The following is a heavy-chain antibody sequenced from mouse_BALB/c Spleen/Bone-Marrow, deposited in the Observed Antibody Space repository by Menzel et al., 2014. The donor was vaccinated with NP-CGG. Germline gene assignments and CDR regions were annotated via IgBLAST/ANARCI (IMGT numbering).Heavy chain of an antibody. CDR2: ISNGGGST. V-gene: IGHV5-12-2*01. J-gene: IGHJ4*01. D-gene: IGHD2-14*01. CDR1: GFTFSSYS. CDR3: TRHGEVRRFYYALDY. Sequence: EVKLMESGGGLVQPGGSLELSCTASGFTFSSYSMSWVRQTPEKRLEWVAYISNGGGSTYYPDAVKGRFTISRDNAKNSLYLQMSSLKSEDTAMYYCTRHGEVRRFYYALDYWGQGTSVTVSS.